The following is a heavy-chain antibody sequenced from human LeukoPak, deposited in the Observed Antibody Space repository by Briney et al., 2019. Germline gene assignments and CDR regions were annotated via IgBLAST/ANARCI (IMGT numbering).Heavy chain of an antibody. D-gene: IGHD2-15*01. CDR1: GGSISSSDYY. CDR3: ARALGYCSGGSCTRGYNWFDP. J-gene: IGHJ5*02. Sequence: SQTLSLTCTVSGGSISSSDYYWGWIRRPPGKGLEWIGSIYFGGSTYYNPSLKSRVTISVDTSMNQFSLKLSFVTTADTAVYYCARALGYCSGGSCTRGYNWFDPWGQGTLVTVSS. V-gene: IGHV4-39*01. CDR2: IYFGGST.